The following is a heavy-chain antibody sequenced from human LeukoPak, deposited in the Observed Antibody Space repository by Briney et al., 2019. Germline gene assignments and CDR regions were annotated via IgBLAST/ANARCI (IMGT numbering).Heavy chain of an antibody. CDR1: GFTFSSYG. D-gene: IGHD3-22*01. CDR3: AKGDYYDSSGPYYFDY. CDR2: ISYDGSNK. J-gene: IGHJ4*02. V-gene: IGHV3-30*18. Sequence: PGGSLRLSCAASGFTFSSYGMPWVRQAPGKGLEWVAVISYDGSNKYYADSVKGRFTISRDNSKNTLYLQMNSLRAEDTAVYYCAKGDYYDSSGPYYFDYWGQGTLVTVSS.